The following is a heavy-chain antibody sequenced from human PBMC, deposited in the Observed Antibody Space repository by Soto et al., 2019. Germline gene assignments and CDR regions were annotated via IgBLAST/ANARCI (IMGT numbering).Heavy chain of an antibody. Sequence: ASVRVSCKASGYTFTTYPVHWVRQAPGQRLEWMGWINAGNGNTKYSQKFQGRVTITRDTSASTAYMEPSSLRSEDTAVYYCTRDNSGLGDYWGQGTLVTVSS. D-gene: IGHD6-25*01. CDR2: INAGNGNT. J-gene: IGHJ4*02. CDR3: TRDNSGLGDY. CDR1: GYTFTTYP. V-gene: IGHV1-3*01.